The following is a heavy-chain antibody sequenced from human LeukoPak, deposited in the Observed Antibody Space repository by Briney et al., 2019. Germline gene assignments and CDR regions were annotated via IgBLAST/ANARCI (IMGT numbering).Heavy chain of an antibody. CDR2: IIPIFGTA. CDR3: ASMVVPAAIMFGHSVYYYYYMDV. D-gene: IGHD2-2*01. Sequence: SVKVSCKASGGTFSSYAISWVRQAPGQGLEWMGGIIPIFGTANYAQKFQGRVTITADESTSTAYMELSSLRSEDTAVYYCASMVVPAAIMFGHSVYYYYYMDVWGKGTTVTVSS. V-gene: IGHV1-69*01. CDR1: GGTFSSYA. J-gene: IGHJ6*03.